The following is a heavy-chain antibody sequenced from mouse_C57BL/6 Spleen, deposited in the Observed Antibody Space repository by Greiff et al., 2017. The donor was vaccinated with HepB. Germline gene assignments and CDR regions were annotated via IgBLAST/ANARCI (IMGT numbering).Heavy chain of an antibody. CDR3: ARSPRRDWYFDV. CDR1: GYTFTSYG. V-gene: IGHV1-81*01. J-gene: IGHJ1*03. Sequence: VQLQQSGAELARPGASVKLSCKASGYTFTSYGISWVKQRTGQGLEWIGEIYPRSGNTYYNEKFKGKATLNADKSSSTAYMEIRSLTSEDSAVYFWARSPRRDWYFDVWGTGTTVTVSS. CDR2: IYPRSGNT.